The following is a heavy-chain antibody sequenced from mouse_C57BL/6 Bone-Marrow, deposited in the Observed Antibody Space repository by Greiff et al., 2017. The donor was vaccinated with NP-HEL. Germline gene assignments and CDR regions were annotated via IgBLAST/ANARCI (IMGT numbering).Heavy chain of an antibody. CDR2: ISSGSSTI. J-gene: IGHJ1*03. CDR3: ARGSHYYYYGSSYHYWYFDV. Sequence: EVKVEESGGGLVKPGGSLKLSCAASGFTFSDYGMHWVRQAPEKGLEWVAYISSGSSTIYYADTVKGRFTISRDNAKNTLFLQMTSLRSEDTAMYYCARGSHYYYYGSSYHYWYFDVWGTGTTVTVSS. D-gene: IGHD1-1*01. V-gene: IGHV5-17*01. CDR1: GFTFSDYG.